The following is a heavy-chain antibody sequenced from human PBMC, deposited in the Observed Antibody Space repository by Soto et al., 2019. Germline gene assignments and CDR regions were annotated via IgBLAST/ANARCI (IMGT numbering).Heavy chain of an antibody. CDR3: ARGGRITIFGVVSRSWFDP. CDR1: VGSFSVYY. CDR2: INHSGST. V-gene: IGHV4-34*01. J-gene: IGHJ5*02. Sequence: AEALSLTCVVYVGSFSVYYWSWIRQPPGKGLEWIGEINHSGSTNYNPSLKSRVTISVDTSKNQFSLKLRSVTAADTAVYYCARGGRITIFGVVSRSWFDPWGQGALVTVSS. D-gene: IGHD3-3*01.